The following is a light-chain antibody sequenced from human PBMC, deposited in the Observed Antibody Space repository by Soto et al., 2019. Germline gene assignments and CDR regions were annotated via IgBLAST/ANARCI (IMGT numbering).Light chain of an antibody. J-gene: IGKJ1*01. CDR3: QQYGSSPRT. CDR1: QSVSSSY. V-gene: IGKV3-20*01. CDR2: GAS. Sequence: EIVLTQSPGTLSLSPGERATLSCSASQSVSSSYLAWYQQKPGQAPRLLIYGASSRATGIPDRFSGSGSGTDFTLTISRLEPEDFAVYYCQQYGSSPRTCGQGTKGDI.